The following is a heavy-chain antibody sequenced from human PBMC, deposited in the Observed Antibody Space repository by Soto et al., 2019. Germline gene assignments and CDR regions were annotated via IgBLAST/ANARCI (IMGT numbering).Heavy chain of an antibody. V-gene: IGHV1-69*12. CDR2: IIPIFGTA. J-gene: IGHJ6*02. Sequence: QVQLVQSGAEVKKPGSSVKVSCKASGGTFSSYAISWVRQAPGQGLEWMGGIIPIFGTADYAQKFQGRGTITADEATSTAYVELSSLRSDDTAVYYCAKNPENYYYGMDVWGQGTTVTVSS. CDR1: GGTFSSYA. CDR3: AKNPENYYYGMDV.